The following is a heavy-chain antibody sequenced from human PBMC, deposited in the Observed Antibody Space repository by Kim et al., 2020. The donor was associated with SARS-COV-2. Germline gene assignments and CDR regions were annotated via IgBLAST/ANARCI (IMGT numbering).Heavy chain of an antibody. D-gene: IGHD2-15*01. Sequence: GGSLRLSCAASGFTFSSYAMSWVRQAPGKGLEWVSAISGSGGSTYYADSVKGRFTISRDNSKNTLYLQMNSLRAEDTAVYYCAKWEDIVVVVAATQDYWGQGTLVTVSS. CDR2: ISGSGGST. CDR1: GFTFSSYA. J-gene: IGHJ4*02. CDR3: AKWEDIVVVVAATQDY. V-gene: IGHV3-23*01.